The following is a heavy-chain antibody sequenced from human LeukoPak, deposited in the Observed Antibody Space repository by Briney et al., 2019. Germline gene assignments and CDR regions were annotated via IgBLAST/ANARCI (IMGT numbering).Heavy chain of an antibody. CDR3: ARGTSPGIAAAGTLPEYYYYYMDV. Sequence: SETLSLTCTVSGGSISSYYWSWIRQPPGKGLEWIGNIYYSGSTNYNPSLKSRVTISVDTSKNQFSLQLNSVTPEDTAVYYCARGTSPGIAAAGTLPEYYYYYMDVWGKGTTVTVSS. D-gene: IGHD6-13*01. V-gene: IGHV4-59*12. J-gene: IGHJ6*03. CDR1: GGSISSYY. CDR2: IYYSGST.